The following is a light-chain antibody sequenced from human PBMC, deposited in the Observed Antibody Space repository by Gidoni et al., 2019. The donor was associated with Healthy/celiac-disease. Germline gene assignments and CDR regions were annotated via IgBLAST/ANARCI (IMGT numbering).Light chain of an antibody. CDR3: QQSDSTPYT. J-gene: IGKJ2*01. V-gene: IGKV1-39*01. CDR2: AAS. Sequence: DIQMTQSPSSLSASVGDRVTNTCRASQSISSYLNWYQQKPGKAPKLLIYAASSLQSGVPSRFSGSGSGTDFTLTISSLQPEDFATYYCQQSDSTPYTFGQXTKLEIK. CDR1: QSISSY.